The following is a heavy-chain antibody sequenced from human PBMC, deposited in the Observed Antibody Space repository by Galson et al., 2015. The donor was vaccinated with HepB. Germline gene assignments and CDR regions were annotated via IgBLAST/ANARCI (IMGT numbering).Heavy chain of an antibody. D-gene: IGHD2-2*01. CDR2: IKSKTDGGTT. V-gene: IGHV3-15*07. CDR3: TTEPLNCSSTSCFQGWFDP. J-gene: IGHJ5*02. Sequence: SLRLSCAASGFTFSNAWMNWVRQAPGKGLEWVGRIKSKTDGGTTDYAAPVKGRFTISRDDSKNTLYLQMNSLKTEDTAVYYCTTEPLNCSSTSCFQGWFDPWGQGTLVTVSS. CDR1: GFTFSNAW.